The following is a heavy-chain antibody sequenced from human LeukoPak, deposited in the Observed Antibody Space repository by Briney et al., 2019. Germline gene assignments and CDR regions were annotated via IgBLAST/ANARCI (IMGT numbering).Heavy chain of an antibody. D-gene: IGHD3-10*01. CDR1: GFTFSGSA. CDR3: TRHGSSSGSYPDY. CDR2: IRSKANSYAT. Sequence: GGSLRLSCAASGFTFSGSAMHWVRQASGKGLEWVGRIRSKANSYATAYGVSVKGRFTISRDDSKNTAYLQMNSLKTEDTAVYYCTRHGSSSGSYPDYWGQGTLVTVSS. J-gene: IGHJ4*02. V-gene: IGHV3-73*01.